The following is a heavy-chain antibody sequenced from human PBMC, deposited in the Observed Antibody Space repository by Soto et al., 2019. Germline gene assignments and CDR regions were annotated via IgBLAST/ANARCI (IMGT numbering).Heavy chain of an antibody. Sequence: QVQLMQSGPEVKKPGASVKVSCKASGYPFGDYGISWVRQAPGQGLEWVGWISGDNGNANYAQNLQDRVIMTIETSTNTAYMELRKLKSDDTAVYFCVREGAYGDSDYWGQGTLVTVSS. CDR3: VREGAYGDSDY. J-gene: IGHJ4*02. D-gene: IGHD4-17*01. CDR1: GYPFGDYG. CDR2: ISGDNGNA. V-gene: IGHV1-18*01.